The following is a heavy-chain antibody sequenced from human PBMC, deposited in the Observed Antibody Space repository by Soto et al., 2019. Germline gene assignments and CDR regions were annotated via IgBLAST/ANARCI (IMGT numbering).Heavy chain of an antibody. CDR1: GGTFSSYA. J-gene: IGHJ6*02. D-gene: IGHD3-3*01. Sequence: SVKVSCKACGGTFSSYAISWVRQAPGLGLEWMGGIIPIFGTANYAQKFQGRVTITADESTSTAYMELSSLRSEDTAVYYCARLRFLEWLSRGDYYYYGMDVWGQGTTVTVSS. CDR3: ARLRFLEWLSRGDYYYYGMDV. V-gene: IGHV1-69*13. CDR2: IIPIFGTA.